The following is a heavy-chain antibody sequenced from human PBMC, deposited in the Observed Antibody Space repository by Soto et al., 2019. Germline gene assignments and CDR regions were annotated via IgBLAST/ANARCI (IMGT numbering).Heavy chain of an antibody. CDR3: ARVRTPFKYYFDY. CDR1: GFTFSSYW. V-gene: IGHV3-7*01. J-gene: IGHJ4*02. Sequence: EVQLVESGGGLVQPGGSLRLSCAASGFTFSSYWMSWVRQAPGKGLEWVANIKQDGSVKYYVDSVKGRFTISRDNAKNSLYLQMNSLRAEDTAVYYCARVRTPFKYYFDYWGQGTLVTVSS. CDR2: IKQDGSVK.